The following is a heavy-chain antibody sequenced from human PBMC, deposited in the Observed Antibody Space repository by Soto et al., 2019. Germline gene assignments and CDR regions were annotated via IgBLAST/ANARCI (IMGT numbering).Heavy chain of an antibody. D-gene: IGHD6-19*01. J-gene: IGHJ4*02. V-gene: IGHV1-2*02. CDR1: GYTFSGFY. CDR3: ASATVTGTAGLDF. Sequence: ASVKVSCKASGYTFSGFYMHWVRQAPGQGLEWMGWINPNSGGTKSAEKFQGRVTMTRDTSISTAYMELSRLTSDDTAVYYCASATVTGTAGLDFWGQGTQVTVSS. CDR2: INPNSGGT.